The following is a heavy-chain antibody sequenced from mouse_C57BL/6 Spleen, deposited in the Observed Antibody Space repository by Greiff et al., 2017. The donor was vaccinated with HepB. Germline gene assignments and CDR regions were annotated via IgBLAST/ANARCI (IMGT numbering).Heavy chain of an antibody. CDR2: INPSTGGT. V-gene: IGHV1-43*01. D-gene: IGHD1-1*01. CDR1: GYSFTGYY. Sequence: EVKLQESGPELVKPGASVKISCKASGYSFTGYYMHWVKQSSEKSLEWIGEINPSTGGTSYNQKFKGKATLTVDKSSSTAYMQLKSLTSEDSAVYYCARVTTVVDWYFDVWGTGTTVTVSS. CDR3: ARVTTVVDWYFDV. J-gene: IGHJ1*03.